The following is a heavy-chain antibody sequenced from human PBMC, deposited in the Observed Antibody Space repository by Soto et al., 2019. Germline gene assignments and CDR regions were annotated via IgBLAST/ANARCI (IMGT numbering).Heavy chain of an antibody. J-gene: IGHJ4*02. CDR1: GFNFSTSG. V-gene: IGHV3-30*03. D-gene: IGHD2-15*01. CDR3: ACSRRPARLGPKGAIDY. Sequence: PGGSLRLSCAASGFNFSTSGMDWVRQVPGKGLEWVAVISNDGSRQYYAESVKGRFTISRDNSKSTLSLQMNSLRAEDTAIYYCACSRRPARLGPKGAIDYWGQGTLVTVSS. CDR2: ISNDGSRQ.